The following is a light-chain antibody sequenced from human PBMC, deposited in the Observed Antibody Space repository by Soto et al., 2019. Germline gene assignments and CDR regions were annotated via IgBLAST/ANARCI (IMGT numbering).Light chain of an antibody. CDR3: QQYGGSPWT. Sequence: EIVLTQSPGTLSLSPGERATLSCRSSQSVNSNYLAWYQQKPGQAPRLPIYAASSRAAGFPDRFSGSGSETDFTLTISRLEPEDFAVYYCQQYGGSPWTFGQGTKVEIK. V-gene: IGKV3-20*01. CDR2: AAS. CDR1: QSVNSNY. J-gene: IGKJ1*01.